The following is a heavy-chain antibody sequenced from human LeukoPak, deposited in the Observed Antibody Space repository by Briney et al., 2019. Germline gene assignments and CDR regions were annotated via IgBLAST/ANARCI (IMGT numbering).Heavy chain of an antibody. V-gene: IGHV4-38-2*02. Sequence: SETLSLTRTVSGYPIRSGYYWGWIRQPPGKGLEWIGIIYHSGSTYYNPSLTSRVTISVATSKNHFSLNLSSVTAADTAVYSCARDFGPCSSTSCYLWYFDYWGQGTLVTVSS. CDR1: GYPIRSGYY. J-gene: IGHJ4*02. CDR2: IYHSGST. CDR3: ARDFGPCSSTSCYLWYFDY. D-gene: IGHD2-2*01.